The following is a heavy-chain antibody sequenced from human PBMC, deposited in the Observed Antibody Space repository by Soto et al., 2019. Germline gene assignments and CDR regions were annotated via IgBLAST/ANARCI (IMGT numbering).Heavy chain of an antibody. D-gene: IGHD4-4*01. CDR3: ARDFPHYSNEPLDY. Sequence: GGSLRLSCAASGFTFSSYSMNWVRQAPGKGLEWVSSISSSSSYIYYADSVKGRFTISRDNAKNSLYLQMNGLRAEDTAVYYCARDFPHYSNEPLDYGGQGTLLTVSS. J-gene: IGHJ4*02. CDR1: GFTFSSYS. V-gene: IGHV3-21*01. CDR2: ISSSSSYI.